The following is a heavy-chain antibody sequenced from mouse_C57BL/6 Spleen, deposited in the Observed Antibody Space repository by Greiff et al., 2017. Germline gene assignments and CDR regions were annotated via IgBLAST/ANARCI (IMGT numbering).Heavy chain of an antibody. CDR2: IYPISGGT. J-gene: IGHJ2*01. CDR3: AAREVHCTCFDY. CDR1: GYTFTSYW. V-gene: IGHV1-72*01. Sequence: QVQLQQPGAELVKPGASVKLSCKASGYTFTSYWMHWVKQRPGRGLEWIGRIYPISGGTTYNEKFKSKATLTVDKSSSTAYMQLSSLTSEDASVYYCAAREVHCTCFDYWGQGTTLTVSS.